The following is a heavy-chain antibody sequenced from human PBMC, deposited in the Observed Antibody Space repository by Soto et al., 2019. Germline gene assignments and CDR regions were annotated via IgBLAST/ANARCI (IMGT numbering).Heavy chain of an antibody. CDR1: GFTFSSNW. CDR2: INSDGSTT. J-gene: IGHJ6*03. Sequence: GGSLRLSCTASGFTFSSNWMQWVRQVPGKGLVWVSRINSDGSTTTYADSVKGRFTISRDNAKSTLHLQMNSLRAEDTAVYYCARVAAPYYYYYMDVWGKGTTVTVSS. V-gene: IGHV3-74*01. D-gene: IGHD6-13*01. CDR3: ARVAAPYYYYYMDV.